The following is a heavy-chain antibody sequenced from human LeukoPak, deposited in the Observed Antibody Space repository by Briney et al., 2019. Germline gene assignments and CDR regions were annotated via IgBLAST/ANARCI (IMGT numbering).Heavy chain of an antibody. CDR3: ARGPSTTTAAPSYMDV. Sequence: SVKVSCKASGGTFSSYAISWVRQAPGQGLEWMGGIIPIFGTANYAQKFQGRVTITADKSTSTAYMELSSLRSEETAVYYCARGPSTTTAAPSYMDVWGKGTSVTVSS. J-gene: IGHJ6*03. CDR2: IIPIFGTA. CDR1: GGTFSSYA. V-gene: IGHV1-69*06. D-gene: IGHD6-6*01.